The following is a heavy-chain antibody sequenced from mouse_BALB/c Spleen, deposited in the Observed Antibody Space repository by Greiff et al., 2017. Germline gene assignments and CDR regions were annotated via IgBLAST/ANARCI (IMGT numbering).Heavy chain of an antibody. V-gene: IGHV1-5*01. Sequence: EVQLQQSGTVLARPGASAKMSCKASGYSFTSYWMHWVKQRPGQGLEWIGAIYPGNSDTSYNQKFKGKAKLTAVTSASTAYMELSSLTNEDSAVYYCTRGLPYYFDVWGAGTTVTVSS. J-gene: IGHJ1*01. CDR2: IYPGNSDT. CDR3: TRGLPYYFDV. D-gene: IGHD6-5*01. CDR1: GYSFTSYW.